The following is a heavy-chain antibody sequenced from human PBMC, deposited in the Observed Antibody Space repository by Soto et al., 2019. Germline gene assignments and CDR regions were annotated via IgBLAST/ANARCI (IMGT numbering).Heavy chain of an antibody. D-gene: IGHD6-19*01. J-gene: IGHJ4*02. CDR3: ARVGSSGWSPDY. CDR2: IFYSGSTTY. V-gene: IGHV4-59*11. CDR1: GGSISGHY. Sequence: PSETLSLTCTVSGGSISGHYWIWIRRPPGEGMEWIGYIFYSGSTTYNNNPSLKSRVTISVDTSKNQFSLRLSSVTAADTAVYYCARVGSSGWSPDYWGQGTLVTVSS.